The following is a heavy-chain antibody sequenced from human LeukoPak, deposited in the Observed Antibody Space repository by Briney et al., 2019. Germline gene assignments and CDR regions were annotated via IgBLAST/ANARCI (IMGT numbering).Heavy chain of an antibody. CDR1: GGSISRDY. CDR2: IYYTGST. J-gene: IGHJ4*02. CDR3: ARDGGSGWYDY. D-gene: IGHD6-19*01. V-gene: IGHV4-59*12. Sequence: SETLSLTCTVSGGSISRDYWSWIRQPPGKGLEWIGYIYYTGSTNYNPSLKSRVTISVDTSKNQFSLKLTSVTAADTAIYYCARDGGSGWYDYWGQGTLVTVSS.